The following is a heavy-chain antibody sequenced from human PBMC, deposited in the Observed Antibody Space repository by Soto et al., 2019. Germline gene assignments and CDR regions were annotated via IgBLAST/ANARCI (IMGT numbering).Heavy chain of an antibody. Sequence: SETLSLTCTVSGGSLNSYYWTWIRQPAGKGLEWIGRIFTSGSTNNNPSLKSRVTMSVDTSKNQFSLKLSSVTAADTAVYYCAAYNSTLGTFDIWGQGTMVTVSS. J-gene: IGHJ3*02. V-gene: IGHV4-4*07. CDR1: GGSLNSYY. CDR3: AAYNSTLGTFDI. CDR2: IFTSGST. D-gene: IGHD6-13*01.